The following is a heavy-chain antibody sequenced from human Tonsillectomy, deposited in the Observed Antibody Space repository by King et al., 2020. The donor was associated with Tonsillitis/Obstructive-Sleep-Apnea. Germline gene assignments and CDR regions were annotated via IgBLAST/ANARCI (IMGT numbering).Heavy chain of an antibody. D-gene: IGHD3-10*01. CDR2: IYTSGST. CDR3: ARDLYAYVSGYYSPFTFDQ. CDR1: GGSISDYY. J-gene: IGHJ4*02. V-gene: IGHV4-4*07. Sequence: QLQESGPGLVKPSETLSLTCTVSGGSISDYYWSWIRQPAGKGLEWIGRIYTSGSTNYNPSLKSRVTMSIDTSKNQFSLKLNSVTAADTAVYYCARDLYAYVSGYYSPFTFDQWGQGTLVTVSS.